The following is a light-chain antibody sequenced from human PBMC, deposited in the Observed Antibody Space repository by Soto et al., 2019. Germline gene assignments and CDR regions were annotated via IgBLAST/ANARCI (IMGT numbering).Light chain of an antibody. J-gene: IGLJ2*01. CDR1: NSDVGGYAY. CDR3: SSYSSIISGVI. Sequence: QSALTQPASVSGSPGQSITISCAGTNSDVGGYAYVSWYQQHPGKAPKVMIYDVSNRPSGVSNRFSGSKSGNTASLTISGLQAEDEADYYCSSYSSIISGVIFGGGTQLTVL. CDR2: DVS. V-gene: IGLV2-14*01.